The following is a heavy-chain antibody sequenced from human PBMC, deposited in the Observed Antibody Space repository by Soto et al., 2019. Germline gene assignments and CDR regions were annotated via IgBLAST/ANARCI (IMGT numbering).Heavy chain of an antibody. Sequence: SETLSLTCTVSGGSISSYYWSWIRQPPGKGLEWIGYIYYSGSTNYNPSLKSRVTISVDTSKNQFSLKLSSVTAADTAVYYCARQDTALDYWGQGTLVTAPQ. CDR2: IYYSGST. V-gene: IGHV4-59*01. CDR3: ARQDTALDY. J-gene: IGHJ4*02. CDR1: GGSISSYY. D-gene: IGHD5-18*01.